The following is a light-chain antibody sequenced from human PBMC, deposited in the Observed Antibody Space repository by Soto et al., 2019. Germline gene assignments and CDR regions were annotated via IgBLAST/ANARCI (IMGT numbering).Light chain of an antibody. V-gene: IGLV2-8*01. J-gene: IGLJ2*01. CDR3: SSYAGSNPL. CDR2: EVS. Sequence: QSVLTQPPSASGSPGQSVNISCTGTSSDVGGYNYVSWYQQHPGKAPKLMIYEVSKRPSGVPDRFSGSKSGNTASLTVSGLQAEDEADYYCSSYAGSNPLFGGGTKLTVL. CDR1: SSDVGGYNY.